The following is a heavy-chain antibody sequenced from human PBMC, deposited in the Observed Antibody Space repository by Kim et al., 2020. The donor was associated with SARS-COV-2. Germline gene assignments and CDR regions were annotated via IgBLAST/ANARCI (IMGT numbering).Heavy chain of an antibody. Sequence: ASVKVSCKASGYTFTGYYMHWVRQAPGQGLEWMGWINPNSGGTNYAQKFQGWVTMTRDTSISTAYMELSRLRSDDTAVYYCARSPHCSSTSCYWEDYYYYGMDVWGQGTTVTVSS. CDR1: GYTFTGYY. V-gene: IGHV1-2*04. D-gene: IGHD2-2*01. CDR3: ARSPHCSSTSCYWEDYYYYGMDV. CDR2: INPNSGGT. J-gene: IGHJ6*02.